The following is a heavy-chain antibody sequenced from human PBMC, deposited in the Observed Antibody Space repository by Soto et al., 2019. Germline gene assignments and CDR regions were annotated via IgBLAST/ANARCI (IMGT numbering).Heavy chain of an antibody. D-gene: IGHD2-15*01. CDR3: ARGDREDIAVVVGARPGEYGVDV. CDR2: IAYDGSNK. J-gene: IGHJ6*02. Sequence: PGESLKISCAASGFTFRNYAMHWVRQAPGKGLECVAVIAYDGSNKFYRDYVKGRFTISRDNSQSTLYLQINSLRYEDTAVYYCARGDREDIAVVVGARPGEYGVDVWGQGTTVTVSS. CDR1: GFTFRNYA. V-gene: IGHV3-30-3*01.